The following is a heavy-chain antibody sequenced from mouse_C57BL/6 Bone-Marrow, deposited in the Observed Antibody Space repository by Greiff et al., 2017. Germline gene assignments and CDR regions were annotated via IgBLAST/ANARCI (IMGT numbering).Heavy chain of an antibody. V-gene: IGHV1-72*01. D-gene: IGHD2-1*01. CDR1: GYTFTSYW. CDR3: AHGNYFYWYFAV. Sequence: QVQLQQPGAELVKPGASVKLSCKASGYTFTSYWMHWVKQTPGRGLEWIGRIAPNSGGTKYNEQFKSTSTLTVDKPSSTAYMQLSSLTSEDSAVYYCAHGNYFYWYFAVWGSGTTVTVSS. J-gene: IGHJ1*01. CDR2: IAPNSGGT.